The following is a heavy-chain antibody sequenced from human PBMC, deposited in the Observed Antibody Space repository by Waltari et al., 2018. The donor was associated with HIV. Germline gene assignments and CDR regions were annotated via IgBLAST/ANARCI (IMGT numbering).Heavy chain of an antibody. CDR3: ARDQHSATNYYGLDV. Sequence: QVHLVESGGAVVQSGKSLRLSCAASGFNFSNYAMHWVRQGPGKGVEWLSVIWADGSHESYADFAKGRFTISRDDSDNTLFLYLSGLRADDMAVYYCARDQHSATNYYGLDVWGQGTTVTVS. CDR2: IWADGSHE. J-gene: IGHJ6*02. CDR1: GFNFSNYA. D-gene: IGHD3-10*01. V-gene: IGHV3-33*02.